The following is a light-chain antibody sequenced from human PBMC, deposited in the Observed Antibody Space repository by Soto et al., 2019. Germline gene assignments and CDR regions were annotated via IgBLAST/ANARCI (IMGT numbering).Light chain of an antibody. V-gene: IGLV1-36*01. CDR2: YDD. CDR3: ATWDDSLNGWV. J-gene: IGLJ3*02. Sequence: QAVVTQPPSVSDAPRQRVTISCSGSNSNIGNNAVSWYQQLPGKAPKLLMYYDDLLPSGVSDRFSGSKSGTSASLAISGLQSEDEADYYCATWDDSLNGWVFGGGTKLTVL. CDR1: NSNIGNNA.